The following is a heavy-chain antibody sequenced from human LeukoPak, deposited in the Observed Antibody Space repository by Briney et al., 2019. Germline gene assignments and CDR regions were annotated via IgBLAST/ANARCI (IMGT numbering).Heavy chain of an antibody. V-gene: IGHV4/OR15-8*02. J-gene: IGHJ4*02. CDR1: GVSISSDNW. CDR3: ATRHHSRTYMVPLDS. Sequence: SETLSLTCAVYGVSISSDNWWTWVRQPPGKGLEWIGETHRSGDTKYNPSLNGRVTILMDNSKNQLSLNLISVTAADTAIYFCATRHHSRTYMVPLDSWGQGTLVTVSS. D-gene: IGHD3-10*01. CDR2: THRSGDT.